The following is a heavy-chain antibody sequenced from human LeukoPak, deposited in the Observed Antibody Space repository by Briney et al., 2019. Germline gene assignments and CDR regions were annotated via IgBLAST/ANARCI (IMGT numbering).Heavy chain of an antibody. V-gene: IGHV3-23*01. CDR1: GFTFSSYA. D-gene: IGHD1-26*01. Sequence: GGSLRLSCAASGFTFSSYAMSWVRQAPGKGLEWDSGIRGTGDSTYYADSVKGRFTISRDNSKSKLYLQMNSLRAEDTAIYYCARDPIGDNWFDPWGQGTLVTVSS. CDR3: ARDPIGDNWFDP. CDR2: IRGTGDST. J-gene: IGHJ5*02.